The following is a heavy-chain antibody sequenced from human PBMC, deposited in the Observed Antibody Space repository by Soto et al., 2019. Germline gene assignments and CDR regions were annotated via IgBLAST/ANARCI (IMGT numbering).Heavy chain of an antibody. V-gene: IGHV3-74*01. CDR3: ARADIDSSGYYYFPPGY. J-gene: IGHJ4*02. CDR1: GFTFSSYW. D-gene: IGHD3-22*01. Sequence: GGSLRLSCAASGFTFSSYWMHWVRQAPGKGLVWVSRINSDGSSTSYADSVKGRFTISRDNAKNTLYLQMNSLRAEDTAVYYCARADIDSSGYYYFPPGYWGQGTLVTVSS. CDR2: INSDGSST.